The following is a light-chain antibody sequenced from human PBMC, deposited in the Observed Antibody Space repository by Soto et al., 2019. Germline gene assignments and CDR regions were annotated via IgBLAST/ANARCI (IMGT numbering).Light chain of an antibody. CDR2: GAS. CDR1: QYVGSN. Sequence: EIVMTQSPATLSVSPGEGATLSCRASQYVGSNLAWFQQKPGQAPRPLIYGASTRATGTPARFSGSGSGTEFTLTISSLQSEDFAVYYCQLHNNWPSWTFGQGTKVEIK. CDR3: QLHNNWPSWT. J-gene: IGKJ1*01. V-gene: IGKV3-15*01.